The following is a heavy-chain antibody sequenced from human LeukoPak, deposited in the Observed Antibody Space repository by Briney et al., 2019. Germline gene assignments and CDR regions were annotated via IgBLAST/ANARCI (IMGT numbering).Heavy chain of an antibody. Sequence: SETLSLTCAVYGGSFSGYYWSWIRQPPGKGLEWIGEINHSGSTNYNPSLKSRVTISVDTSKNQFSLKLSSVTAAETAVYYWARVIVGEELDYGGRETLVTVPS. CDR3: ARVIVGEELDY. CDR2: INHSGST. J-gene: IGHJ4*02. CDR1: GGSFSGYY. D-gene: IGHD1-26*01. V-gene: IGHV4-34*01.